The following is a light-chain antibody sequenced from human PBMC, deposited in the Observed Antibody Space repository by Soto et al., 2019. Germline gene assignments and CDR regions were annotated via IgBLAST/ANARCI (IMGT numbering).Light chain of an antibody. CDR3: SSYTSSNTQV. J-gene: IGLJ2*01. V-gene: IGLV2-14*01. CDR2: EVT. Sequence: QSALTQPASVSGSPGQSITISCTGASSDVGGYNYVSWHRQHPGKAPKLLIAEVTNRPSGVSNRFSGSKSGNTASLTISGLQAEDEADYYCSSYTSSNTQVFGGGTKLTVL. CDR1: SSDVGGYNY.